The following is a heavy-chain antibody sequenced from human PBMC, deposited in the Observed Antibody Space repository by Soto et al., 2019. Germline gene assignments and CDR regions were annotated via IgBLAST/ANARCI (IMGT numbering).Heavy chain of an antibody. CDR1: GGSITSYY. D-gene: IGHD6-13*01. CDR2: IYYIGST. Sequence: QVQLQESGPGLVKPSETLSLTCSVSGGSITSYYWSWIRQPPGKGLEWIGYIYYIGSTNYNPSLRSRVTISVDTSKNQFSLKLSSVTAADTAVYYCARAYGSSWPEFDPCGHGTLVTVSS. CDR3: ARAYGSSWPEFDP. J-gene: IGHJ5*02. V-gene: IGHV4-59*01.